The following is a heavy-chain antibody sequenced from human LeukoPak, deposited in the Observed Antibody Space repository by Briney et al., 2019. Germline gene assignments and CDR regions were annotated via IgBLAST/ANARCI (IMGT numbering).Heavy chain of an antibody. Sequence: GGSLRLSCAASGFTFSHYGMQWVRQTPGAGLEWVAVIWSDGSDKYYAKSVKGRFTISRDNSKNSLFLQMNSLRAEDTAVYYCAKDAQRGFDYSNSLQNWGQGILVTVSS. V-gene: IGHV3-33*06. D-gene: IGHD4-11*01. J-gene: IGHJ1*01. CDR2: IWSDGSDK. CDR3: AKDAQRGFDYSNSLQN. CDR1: GFTFSHYG.